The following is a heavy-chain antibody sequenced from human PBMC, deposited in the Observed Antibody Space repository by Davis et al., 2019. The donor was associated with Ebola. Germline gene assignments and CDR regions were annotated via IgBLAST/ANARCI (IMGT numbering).Heavy chain of an antibody. J-gene: IGHJ5*02. CDR1: GFTFSNYG. V-gene: IGHV3-23*01. CDR2: INFGGSAT. Sequence: GESLKISCAASGFTFSNYGMYWVRQAPGGGPEWVSNINFGGSATYYADSVKGRFTISRDNSKNILYLQMDSLRIEDTAQYYCAGDPNWESGSWGQGTLVSVSS. CDR3: AGDPNWESGS. D-gene: IGHD1-1*01.